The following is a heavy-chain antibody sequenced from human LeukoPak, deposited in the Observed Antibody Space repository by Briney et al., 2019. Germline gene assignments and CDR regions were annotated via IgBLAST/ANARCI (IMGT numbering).Heavy chain of an antibody. CDR2: IYSGGST. J-gene: IGHJ6*02. CDR1: GGSFSGYY. V-gene: IGHV3-66*01. CDR3: ARGSILPYGMDV. Sequence: PSETLSLTCAVYGGSFSGYYWSWIRQPPGKGLEWVSVIYSGGSTYYADSVKGRFTISRDNSKNTLYLQMNSLRAEDTAVYYCARGSILPYGMDVWGQGTTVTVSS.